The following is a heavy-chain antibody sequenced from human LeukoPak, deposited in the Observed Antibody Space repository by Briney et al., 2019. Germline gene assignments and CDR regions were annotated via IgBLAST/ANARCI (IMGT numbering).Heavy chain of an antibody. J-gene: IGHJ4*02. D-gene: IGHD3-10*01. CDR3: ARDPGDY. CDR1: GLPYSTYT. V-gene: IGHV3-48*02. CDR2: ISSSSSAI. Sequence: GGSLRLSRAASGLPYSTYTMNWVRQAPGKGLEWVSYISSSSSAIFYADSVKGRFTISRDNAKNSLYLQMNSLRDEDTAVYFCARDPGDYWGQGTLVTVSS.